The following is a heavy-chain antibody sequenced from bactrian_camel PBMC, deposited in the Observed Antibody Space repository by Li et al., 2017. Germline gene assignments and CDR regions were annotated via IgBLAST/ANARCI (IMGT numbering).Heavy chain of an antibody. CDR1: GITFSRHD. J-gene: IGHJ6*01. Sequence: HVQLVESGGGLVQPGGSLRLSCVASGITFSRHDMSWVRQAPGKEVEWVAGITSLPSLFRAASYADSVKGRFTISQDKAKNTMYLQLNNLKPEDTSVYYCAADRGYGLGCSSDSGYWGQGTQVTVS. V-gene: IGHV3S6*01. CDR3: AADRGYGLGCSSDSGY. CDR2: ITSLPSLFRAA. D-gene: IGHD1*01.